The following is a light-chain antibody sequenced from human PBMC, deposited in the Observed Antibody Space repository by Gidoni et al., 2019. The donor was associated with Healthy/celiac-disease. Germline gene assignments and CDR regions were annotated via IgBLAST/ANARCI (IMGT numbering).Light chain of an antibody. Sequence: QSALTQPASVSGSPGPSLTISCTGTSSDVGGYNYVSWYQQHPGKAPKLMIYDVRNRPSGVSNRFSGSKSGNTASRTISGLQAEDEADYYCSSYTSSSTLHWVFGGGTKLTV. CDR2: DVR. J-gene: IGLJ3*02. CDR3: SSYTSSSTLHWV. CDR1: SSDVGGYNY. V-gene: IGLV2-14*01.